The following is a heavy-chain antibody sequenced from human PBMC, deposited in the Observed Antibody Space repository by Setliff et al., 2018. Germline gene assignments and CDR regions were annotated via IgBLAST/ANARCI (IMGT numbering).Heavy chain of an antibody. D-gene: IGHD3-3*01. CDR2: INHSGST. Sequence: SETLSLTCAVYGGSFSGYYWSWIRQPPGKGLERIGEINHSGSTNYNPSLKSRVTISVDTSKNQFSLKLSSVTAADTAVYYCARVDNFWSGPIDYWGQGTLVTAPQ. J-gene: IGHJ4*02. V-gene: IGHV4-34*01. CDR3: ARVDNFWSGPIDY. CDR1: GGSFSGYY.